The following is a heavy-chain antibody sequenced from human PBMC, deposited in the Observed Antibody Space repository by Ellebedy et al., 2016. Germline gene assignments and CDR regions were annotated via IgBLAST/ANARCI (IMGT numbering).Heavy chain of an antibody. CDR2: ISGSGTPI. Sequence: GGSLRLSCVASGFTFSTYSMNWVRQAQGKGLEWISYISGSGTPIDYADSVKGRFTISRDNAKKSLYLQMNSLRAEDTAVYYCARDHKWAFDYWGQGALVTVSS. CDR1: GFTFSTYS. D-gene: IGHD1-26*01. V-gene: IGHV3-48*01. CDR3: ARDHKWAFDY. J-gene: IGHJ4*02.